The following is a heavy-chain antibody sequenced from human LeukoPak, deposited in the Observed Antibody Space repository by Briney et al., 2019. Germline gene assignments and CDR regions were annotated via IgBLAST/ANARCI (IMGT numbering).Heavy chain of an antibody. CDR1: GFTFSSYW. Sequence: GGSLRLSCAASGFTFSSYWMHWVRQVPGKGLVWVSRINSDGSSTSYADSVKGRFTISRDNAKNTLYAQMNSLRAEDTAVYYCSTGSGHAFDIWGRGTMVTVPS. CDR2: INSDGSST. D-gene: IGHD3-10*01. CDR3: STGSGHAFDI. V-gene: IGHV3-74*01. J-gene: IGHJ3*02.